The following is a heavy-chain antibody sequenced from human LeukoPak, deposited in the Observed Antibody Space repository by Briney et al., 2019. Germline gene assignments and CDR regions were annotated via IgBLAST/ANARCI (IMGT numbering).Heavy chain of an antibody. CDR1: GFTLSSYA. CDR2: IGGNAGST. V-gene: IGHV3-23*01. Sequence: PGGSLRLSCAASGFTLSSYAMSWVRQAPGKGLEWVSGIGGNAGSTYYADSVKGRFTISRDNSKNTLYLQMNRLRAEDTAVYYCAKRRSSGWYGRIHVWGKGTTVTISS. D-gene: IGHD6-19*01. CDR3: AKRRSSGWYGRIHV. J-gene: IGHJ6*04.